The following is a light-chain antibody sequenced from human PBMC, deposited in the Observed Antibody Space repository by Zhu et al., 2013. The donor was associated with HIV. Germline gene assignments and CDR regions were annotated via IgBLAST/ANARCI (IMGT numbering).Light chain of an antibody. CDR3: HQYNNWPQS. CDR2: GAS. J-gene: IGKJ2*03. CDR1: QSVSSN. V-gene: IGKV3-15*01. Sequence: EIVMTQSPATLSVSPGERATLSCRASQSVSSNLAWYQQKPGQAPRLPIYGASTRATSIPARFSGSGSGTEFTLTISSLQSEDFAVYYCHQYNNWPQSFGQGTKLEIK.